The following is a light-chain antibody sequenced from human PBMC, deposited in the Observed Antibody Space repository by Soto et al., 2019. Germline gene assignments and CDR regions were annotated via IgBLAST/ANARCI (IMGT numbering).Light chain of an antibody. Sequence: QSALTQPASVSGSPGQSITISCTGTSSDVGSYNLVSWYQQHPGKAPKLMIYEGSKRPSGVSNRFSGSKSGNTASLTISGPRAEEGCDYYCCSYGGSSTSEVVCGGGTKLT. J-gene: IGLJ2*01. CDR2: EGS. CDR3: CSYGGSSTSEVV. CDR1: SSDVGSYNL. V-gene: IGLV2-23*01.